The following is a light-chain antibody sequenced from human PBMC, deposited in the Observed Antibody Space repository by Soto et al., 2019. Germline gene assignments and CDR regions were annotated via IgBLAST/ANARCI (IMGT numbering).Light chain of an antibody. J-gene: IGKJ5*01. Sequence: EVLMTQSPATLSVSPGERATLSCRASQSVSGKLAWYQQKPGQAPRLLIYDASTRATGIPARFSGSGSGTEFTLTISSLQSEDFAVYYCQQYGTSPLAFGQGTRLDIK. CDR1: QSVSGK. V-gene: IGKV3-15*01. CDR3: QQYGTSPLA. CDR2: DAS.